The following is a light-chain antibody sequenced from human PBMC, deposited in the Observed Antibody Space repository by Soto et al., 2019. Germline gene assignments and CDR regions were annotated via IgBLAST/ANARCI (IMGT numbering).Light chain of an antibody. J-gene: IGLJ1*01. V-gene: IGLV2-11*01. Sequence: QSVLTQPRSVSGSPGQSVTISCTGTSTDVGGYNYVSWYQQCSGKAPKVLIYDVTKRPSGVPDRFSGSKSGDTASLTISGLQAEDEADYYCCSYADTNTFVFGPGTKVIVL. CDR2: DVT. CDR1: STDVGGYNY. CDR3: CSYADTNTFV.